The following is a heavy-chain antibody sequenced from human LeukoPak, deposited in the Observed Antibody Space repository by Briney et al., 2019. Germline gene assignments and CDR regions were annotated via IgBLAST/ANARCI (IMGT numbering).Heavy chain of an antibody. CDR2: INPSGGST. J-gene: IGHJ6*03. CDR1: GYTFTSYY. Sequence: GASVKVSCKASGYTFTSYYMHWVRQAPGQGLEWMGIINPSGGSTSYAQKFQGRVTMTRDTSTSTVYMELSSLRSEDTAVYYCAREIPSPHYDILTGYPIYYYYMDVWGKGTTVTISS. D-gene: IGHD3-9*01. V-gene: IGHV1-46*01. CDR3: AREIPSPHYDILTGYPIYYYYMDV.